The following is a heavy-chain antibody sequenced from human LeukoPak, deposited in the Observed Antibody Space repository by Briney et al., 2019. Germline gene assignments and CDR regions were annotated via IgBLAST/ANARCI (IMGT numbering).Heavy chain of an antibody. CDR1: GFTFSSYG. CDR2: ISGSGGST. V-gene: IGHV3-23*01. Sequence: PGGSLRLSCAASGFTFSSYGMSWVRQAPGKGLEWVSAISGSGGSTYYADSVKGRFTISRDNSKNTLYLQMNSLRAEDTAVYYCAREGPREYGSRSRNWFDPWGQGTLVTVSS. CDR3: AREGPREYGSRSRNWFDP. D-gene: IGHD3-10*01. J-gene: IGHJ5*02.